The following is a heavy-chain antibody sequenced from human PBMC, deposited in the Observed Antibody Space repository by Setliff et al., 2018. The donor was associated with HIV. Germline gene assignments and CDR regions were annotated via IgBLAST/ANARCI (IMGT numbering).Heavy chain of an antibody. CDR2: IVLMSNTA. D-gene: IGHD3-10*02. CDR3: TRGQKMYLMITMLGGYYYYHMDV. J-gene: IGHJ6*02. V-gene: IGHV1-69*06. CDR1: GDTFTSYV. Sequence: ASVKVSCKASGDTFTSYVISWVRQAPGQGLEWMGGIVLMSNTADYAPKFQGRVTITADKSTSTAYMELDSLRSEDTAVYYCTRGQKMYLMITMLGGYYYYHMDVWGQGTTVTVSS.